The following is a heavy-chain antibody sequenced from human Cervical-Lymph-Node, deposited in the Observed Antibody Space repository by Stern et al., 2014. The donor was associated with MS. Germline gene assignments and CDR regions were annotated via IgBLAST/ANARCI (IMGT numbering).Heavy chain of an antibody. J-gene: IGHJ5*02. CDR1: GGSFSGYY. CDR3: ARGLYSSSLFAP. Sequence: QVQLQQWGAGLLKPSETLSLTCAVYGGSFSGYYWSWIRQPPGKGLGWIGEINHSGSTNYNPSLKSRVTISVDTSKNQFSLKLSSVTAADTAVYYCARGLYSSSLFAPWGQGTLVTVSS. CDR2: INHSGST. V-gene: IGHV4-34*01. D-gene: IGHD6-13*01.